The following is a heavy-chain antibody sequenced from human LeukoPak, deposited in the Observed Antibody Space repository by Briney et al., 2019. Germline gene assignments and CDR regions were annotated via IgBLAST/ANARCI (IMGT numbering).Heavy chain of an antibody. CDR1: GYTFTSYY. Sequence: ASVKVSCKASGYTFTSYYMHWVRQAPGQGLEWMGIINPSGGSTSYAQKFQGRVTMTRDTSTSTVYMELSSLRSEDTAVYYCAGAGSTNLDFGFWGQGTLVTVSS. CDR3: AGAGSTNLDFGF. V-gene: IGHV1-46*01. J-gene: IGHJ4*02. D-gene: IGHD3-10*01. CDR2: INPSGGST.